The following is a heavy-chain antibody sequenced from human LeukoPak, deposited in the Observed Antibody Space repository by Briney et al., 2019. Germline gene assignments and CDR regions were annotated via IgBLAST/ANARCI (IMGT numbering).Heavy chain of an antibody. D-gene: IGHD6-13*01. CDR3: ARGKQQLAYNWFDP. Sequence: ASVKVSCKASGHTFTSYDINWVRQATGQGLEWMGWMNPNSGNTGYAQKFQGRVTMTRNTSISTAYMELSSLRSEDTAVYYCARGKQQLAYNWFDPWGQGTLVTVSS. V-gene: IGHV1-8*01. CDR1: GHTFTSYD. CDR2: MNPNSGNT. J-gene: IGHJ5*02.